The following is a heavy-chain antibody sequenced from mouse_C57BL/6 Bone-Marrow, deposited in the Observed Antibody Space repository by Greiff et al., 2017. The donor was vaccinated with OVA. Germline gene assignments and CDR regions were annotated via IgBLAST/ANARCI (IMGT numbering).Heavy chain of an antibody. Sequence: QVHVKQSGPELVKPGASVKIPCKASGYTFTDYYINWVKQRPGQGLEWIGWIFPGSGSTYYNEKFKGKATFTVDKSSSTAYMLLSSLTSEDSAVYFCARLNPYDYERGYYAMDYWGQGTSVTVSS. D-gene: IGHD2-4*01. CDR1: GYTFTDYY. V-gene: IGHV1-75*01. CDR2: IFPGSGST. CDR3: ARLNPYDYERGYYAMDY. J-gene: IGHJ4*01.